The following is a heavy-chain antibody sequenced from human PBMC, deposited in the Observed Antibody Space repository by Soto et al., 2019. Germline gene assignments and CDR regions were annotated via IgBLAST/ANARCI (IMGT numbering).Heavy chain of an antibody. CDR2: IYNSGST. CDR3: AAQTCGSSAFYDS. CDR1: GGSISSYY. J-gene: IGHJ4*02. V-gene: IGHV4-59*08. D-gene: IGHD3-22*01. Sequence: SETLSLTCTVSGGSISSYYWSWIRQPPGKGLKWIGYIYNSGSTNYNPSLKSRVTISVYTSKNQFSLKLSSMTAADTAVYYCAAQTCGSSAFYDSWGQGARVTVSS.